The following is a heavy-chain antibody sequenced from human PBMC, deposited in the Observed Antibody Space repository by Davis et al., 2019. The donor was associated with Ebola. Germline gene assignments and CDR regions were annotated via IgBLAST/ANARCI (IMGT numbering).Heavy chain of an antibody. CDR3: ARDQWELSVGGAAFDI. Sequence: SVKVSCKASGGTFSSYAISWVRQAPGQGLEWMGGIVPIFGTANYAQKFQGRVTITADESTSTAYMELSSLRSEDTAVYYCARDQWELSVGGAAFDIWGQGTMVTVSS. CDR2: IVPIFGTA. CDR1: GGTFSSYA. J-gene: IGHJ3*02. V-gene: IGHV1-69*13. D-gene: IGHD1-26*01.